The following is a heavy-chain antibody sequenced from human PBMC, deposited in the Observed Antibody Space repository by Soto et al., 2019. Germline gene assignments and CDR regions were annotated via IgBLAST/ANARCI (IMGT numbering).Heavy chain of an antibody. CDR3: VGEVGFQLIY. J-gene: IGHJ4*02. Sequence: EVQLVESGGGLVQPGGSLRLSCAASGFTFSTHSMNWVRQAPGKGLEWISYITSSSVTMYADSVKGRFTISRDNAKNSLYLQMNSLRAEDTAVYFFVGEVGFQLIYWGQGTLVTVSS. D-gene: IGHD3-16*01. CDR1: GFTFSTHS. V-gene: IGHV3-48*01. CDR2: ITSSSVTM.